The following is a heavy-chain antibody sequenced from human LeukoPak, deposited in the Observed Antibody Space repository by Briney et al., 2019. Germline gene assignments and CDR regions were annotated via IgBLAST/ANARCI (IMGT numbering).Heavy chain of an antibody. V-gene: IGHV3-49*04. J-gene: IGHJ4*02. D-gene: IGHD4-11*01. CDR2: IRSKAYGGTT. CDR1: GFTFGDYA. CDR3: TRLVTKNDY. Sequence: GGSLRLSCTASGFTFGDYAMSWVRQAPGKGLEWVGFIRSKAYGGTTEYAASVKGRFTISRDDSKSIAYLQMNSLKTEDTAVYYCTRLVTKNDYWGQGTLVTVSS.